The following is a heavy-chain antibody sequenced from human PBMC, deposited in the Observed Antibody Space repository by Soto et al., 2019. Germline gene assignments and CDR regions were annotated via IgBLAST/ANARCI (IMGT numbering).Heavy chain of an antibody. CDR3: ARGGSILTGYYDYYYYGMDV. D-gene: IGHD3-9*01. V-gene: IGHV1-69*13. Sequence: ASVKVSCKASGGTFSSYAISWVRQAPGQGLGWMGGIIPIFGTANYAQKFQGRVTITADESTSTAYMELSSLRSEDTAVYYCARGGSILTGYYDYYYYGMDVWGQGTTVTVSS. J-gene: IGHJ6*02. CDR1: GGTFSSYA. CDR2: IIPIFGTA.